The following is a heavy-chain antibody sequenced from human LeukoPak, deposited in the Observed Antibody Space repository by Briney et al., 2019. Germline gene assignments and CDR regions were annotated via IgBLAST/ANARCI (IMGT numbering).Heavy chain of an antibody. CDR1: GYSFTSYW. CDR3: ARHGDTYYYDSSGYYLDY. V-gene: IGHV5-51*01. CDR2: IYPGDSDT. D-gene: IGHD3-22*01. Sequence: GESLKISCKGSGYSFTSYWIGWVRQVPGKGLEWMGIIYPGDSDTRYSPSFQGQVTISAGKSISTAYLQWSSLKASDTAMYYCARHGDTYYYDSSGYYLDYWGQGTLVTVSS. J-gene: IGHJ4*02.